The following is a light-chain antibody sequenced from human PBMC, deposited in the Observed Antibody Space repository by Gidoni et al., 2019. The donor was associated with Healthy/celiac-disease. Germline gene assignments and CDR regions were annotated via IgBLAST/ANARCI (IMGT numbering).Light chain of an antibody. Sequence: EIVLTQSPATLSLSPGERATLSCRASQSVSSYLAWYQQKPGQAPRLLIYDASNRATGIPARFSGSGSGTDFTLTISSLEPEDFAVYYCQQRSNWEPITFGQXTRLEIK. CDR2: DAS. J-gene: IGKJ5*01. CDR3: QQRSNWEPIT. CDR1: QSVSSY. V-gene: IGKV3-11*01.